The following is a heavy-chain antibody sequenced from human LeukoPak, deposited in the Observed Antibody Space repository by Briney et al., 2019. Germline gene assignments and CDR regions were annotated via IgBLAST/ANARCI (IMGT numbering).Heavy chain of an antibody. V-gene: IGHV3-9*01. D-gene: IGHD5-18*01. J-gene: IGHJ4*02. CDR2: TRWDSGSI. CDR3: ARGLAGVTGYTYGRGIDY. Sequence: PGGSRTLSCAASRLTLDDYSTHCVRQAHGDVLGWVSATRWDSGSIGYADSVKGRFTISRDNAKSSLYLQMNSLRAEDTALYYCARGLAGVTGYTYGRGIDYWGQGTLVTVSS. CDR1: RLTLDDYS.